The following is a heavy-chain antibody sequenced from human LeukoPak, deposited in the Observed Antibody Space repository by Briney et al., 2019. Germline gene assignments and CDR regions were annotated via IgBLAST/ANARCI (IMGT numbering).Heavy chain of an antibody. J-gene: IGHJ4*02. Sequence: GGSLRLSCAASGFTFSSFAMSWVRQAPGKGLEWVSNIRGSGDGTSTYYADSVKGRFTISRDNSKNTLYLQMNSLRAEDTAVYYCAKSPSRVITYYFDYWGQGTLVTVSS. CDR2: IRGSGDGTST. CDR3: AKSPSRVITYYFDY. D-gene: IGHD3-22*01. CDR1: GFTFSSFA. V-gene: IGHV3-23*01.